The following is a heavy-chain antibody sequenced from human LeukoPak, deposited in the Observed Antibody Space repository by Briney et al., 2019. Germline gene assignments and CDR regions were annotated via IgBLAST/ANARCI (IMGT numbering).Heavy chain of an antibody. Sequence: SETLSLTCTVSGGSISSYYWSWIRQPPGKGLEWIGSIYHSGSTYYNPSLKSRVTISVDTSKNQFSLKLSSVTAADTAVYYCARGYYYDSSGYYSRPFDIWGQGTMVTVSS. J-gene: IGHJ3*02. CDR3: ARGYYYDSSGYYSRPFDI. V-gene: IGHV4-38-2*02. CDR1: GGSISSYY. CDR2: IYHSGST. D-gene: IGHD3-22*01.